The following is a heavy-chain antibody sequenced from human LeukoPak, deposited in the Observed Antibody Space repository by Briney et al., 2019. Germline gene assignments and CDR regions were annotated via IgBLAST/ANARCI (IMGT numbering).Heavy chain of an antibody. Sequence: ASVRVSCKASGYIFTGYYMHWVRQAPGQGLEWMGWISAYNGNTNYAQKLQGRVTMTTDTSTSTAYMELRSLRSDDTAVYYCARGGTYYDFWSGPTFDYWGQGTLVTVSS. J-gene: IGHJ4*02. V-gene: IGHV1-18*04. CDR2: ISAYNGNT. D-gene: IGHD3-3*01. CDR3: ARGGTYYDFWSGPTFDY. CDR1: GYIFTGYY.